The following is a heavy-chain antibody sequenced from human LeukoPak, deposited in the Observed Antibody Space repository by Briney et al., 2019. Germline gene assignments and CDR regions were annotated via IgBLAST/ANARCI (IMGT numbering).Heavy chain of an antibody. J-gene: IGHJ4*02. V-gene: IGHV4-38-2*02. CDR3: VRAFYSSSWYHKEDFFDY. CDR1: GYSISSGYY. Sequence: PSETLSLTCTVSGYSISSGYYWGWIRQPPGKGLEWIGRVYTTGSTNYNPSLKSRVTISLDTSKNQFSLKLSSVTAADTAVYYCVRAFYSSSWYHKEDFFDYWGQGTPVTVSS. D-gene: IGHD6-13*01. CDR2: VYTTGST.